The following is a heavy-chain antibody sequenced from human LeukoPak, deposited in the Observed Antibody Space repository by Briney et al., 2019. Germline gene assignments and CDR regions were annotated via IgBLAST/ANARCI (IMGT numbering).Heavy chain of an antibody. D-gene: IGHD2-15*01. J-gene: IGHJ4*02. Sequence: GGSLRLSCAASGFTFSSYAMNWVRQAPGKGREWVSSISSSSSCIYYADSVKGRFTISRDNAKNSLYLQMNSLRAEDTAVYCCARSKGRFDYWGQGTLVTVSS. CDR2: ISSSSSCI. CDR3: ARSKGRFDY. V-gene: IGHV3-21*01. CDR1: GFTFSSYA.